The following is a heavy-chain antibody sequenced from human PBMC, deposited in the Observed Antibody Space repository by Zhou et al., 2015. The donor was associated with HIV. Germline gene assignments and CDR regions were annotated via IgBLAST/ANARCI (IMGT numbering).Heavy chain of an antibody. CDR1: GGTFSSYT. Sequence: QVQLVQSGAEVKKPGSSVKVSCKASGGTFSSYTISWVRQAPGQGLEWMGRIIPILGIANYAQKFQGRVTITADKSTSTAYMELSSLRSEDTAVYYCARDAYYDSSGYSYYWGQGTLVTVSS. V-gene: IGHV1-69*08. D-gene: IGHD3-22*01. CDR3: ARDAYYDSSGYSYY. CDR2: IIPILGIA. J-gene: IGHJ4*02.